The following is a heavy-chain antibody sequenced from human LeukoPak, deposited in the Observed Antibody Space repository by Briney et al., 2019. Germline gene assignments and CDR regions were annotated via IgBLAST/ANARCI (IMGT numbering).Heavy chain of an antibody. CDR3: ARDATTELGTVYMDV. Sequence: GGSLRLSCAASGFTFSTYEINWVRQAPGKGLEWLSHISTSGSSIHYADSVKGRFTISRDNAKNSLYLQMNSLRGEDTAVYYCARDATTELGTVYMDVWGKGTTVTISS. CDR1: GFTFSTYE. CDR2: ISTSGSSI. D-gene: IGHD4-17*01. J-gene: IGHJ6*03. V-gene: IGHV3-48*03.